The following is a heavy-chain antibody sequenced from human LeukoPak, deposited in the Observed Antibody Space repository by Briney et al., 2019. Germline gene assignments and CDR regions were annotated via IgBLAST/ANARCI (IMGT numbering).Heavy chain of an antibody. CDR3: ARHGVVRGVINPPDY. Sequence: KPSETLSLTCTVSGGSITSYYWSWIRQHPGKGLEWIGYIYYSGSTYYNPSLKSRVTISVDTSKNQFSLKLSSVTAADTAVYYCARHGVVRGVINPPDYWGQGTLVTVSS. CDR2: IYYSGST. V-gene: IGHV4-59*06. D-gene: IGHD3-10*01. J-gene: IGHJ4*02. CDR1: GGSITSYY.